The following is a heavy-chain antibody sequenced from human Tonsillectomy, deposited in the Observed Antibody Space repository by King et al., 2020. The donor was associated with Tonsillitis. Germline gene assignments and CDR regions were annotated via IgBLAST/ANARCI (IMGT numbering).Heavy chain of an antibody. J-gene: IGHJ3*02. CDR3: AGDCNSTSCSNDAFDI. Sequence: VQLVQSGGGLIQPGGSLRLSCAASGVTVSSNYMSWVRQAPGKGLEWVSVIYSGGRTYYADPVKGRVTISRVNYKNTPYLQMNSLRAEDTAVYYCAGDCNSTSCSNDAFDIWGQGTMVTVSS. CDR1: GVTVSSNY. D-gene: IGHD2-2*01. CDR2: IYSGGRT. V-gene: IGHV3-53*01.